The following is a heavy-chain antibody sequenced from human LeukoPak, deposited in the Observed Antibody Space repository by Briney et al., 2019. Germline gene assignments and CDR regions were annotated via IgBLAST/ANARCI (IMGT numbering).Heavy chain of an antibody. Sequence: PGGSLRLSCAASGFTFSSYSMSWVRQAPGKGLEWVSFISSSSTYIYYADSVKGRFTISRDNSKNTLYLQMNSLGAEDTAVYYCAAYYDVLTGSVNWFDPWGQGTLVTVSS. CDR1: GFTFSSYS. CDR3: AAYYDVLTGSVNWFDP. CDR2: ISSSSTYI. V-gene: IGHV3-21*04. J-gene: IGHJ5*02. D-gene: IGHD3-9*01.